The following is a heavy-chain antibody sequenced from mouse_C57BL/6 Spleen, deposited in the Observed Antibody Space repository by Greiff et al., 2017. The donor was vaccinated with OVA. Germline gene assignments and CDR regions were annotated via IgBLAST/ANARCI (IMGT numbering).Heavy chain of an antibody. Sequence: QVQLQQPGAELVKPGASVKMSCKASGYTFTSYWITWVKQRPGQGLEWIGDIYPGSGSTNYNEKFKSKATLTVDTSSSTAYMQLSSLTSEDSAVYYCARGGYYGSSPLFAYWGQGTLVTVSA. CDR2: IYPGSGST. D-gene: IGHD1-1*01. CDR1: GYTFTSYW. J-gene: IGHJ3*01. V-gene: IGHV1-55*01. CDR3: ARGGYYGSSPLFAY.